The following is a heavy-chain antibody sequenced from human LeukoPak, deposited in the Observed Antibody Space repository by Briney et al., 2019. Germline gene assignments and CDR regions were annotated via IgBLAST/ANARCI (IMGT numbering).Heavy chain of an antibody. CDR3: ARENTMVRGAFDAFDI. CDR1: GGSISSYY. Sequence: SETLSLTCAVYGGSISSYYWSWIRQPPGKGLEWIGYIYYSGSTNYNPSLKSRVTVSVDTSNNQFSLKLSSVTAADTAVYYCARENTMVRGAFDAFDIWGQGTMVTVSS. D-gene: IGHD3-10*01. CDR2: IYYSGST. V-gene: IGHV4-59*01. J-gene: IGHJ3*02.